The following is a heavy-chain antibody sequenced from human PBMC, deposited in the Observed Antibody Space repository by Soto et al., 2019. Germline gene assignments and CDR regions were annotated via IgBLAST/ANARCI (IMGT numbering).Heavy chain of an antibody. CDR3: ARDFGGS. Sequence: EVQLVESGGGLVQPGGSLRLSCTASGFTFSSYWMNWVRQAPGKGLEWVGNIKEDGSEIFYVDSVKGRFTISRDNAKNSLYLYMNSPRVEDRAIYFCARDFGGSWGQGTLVTVSS. J-gene: IGHJ5*02. CDR2: IKEDGSEI. CDR1: GFTFSSYW. V-gene: IGHV3-7*05. D-gene: IGHD1-26*01.